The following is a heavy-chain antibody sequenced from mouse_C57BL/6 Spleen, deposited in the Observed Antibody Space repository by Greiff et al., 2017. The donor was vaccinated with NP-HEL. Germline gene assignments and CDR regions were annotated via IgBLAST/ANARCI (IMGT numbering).Heavy chain of an antibody. V-gene: IGHV1-82*01. J-gene: IGHJ2*01. CDR1: GYAFSSSW. Sequence: QVQLKESGPELVKPGASVKISCKASGYAFSSSWMNWVKQRPGKGLEWIGRIYPGDGDTNYNGKFKGKATLTADKSSSTAYMQLSSLTSEDSAVYFCARGGCDYWGQGTTLTVSS. CDR2: IYPGDGDT. D-gene: IGHD3-3*01. CDR3: ARGGCDY.